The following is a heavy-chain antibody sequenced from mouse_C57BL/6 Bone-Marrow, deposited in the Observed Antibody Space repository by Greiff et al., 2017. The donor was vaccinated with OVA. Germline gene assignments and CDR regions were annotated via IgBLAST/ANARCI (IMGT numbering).Heavy chain of an antibody. J-gene: IGHJ1*03. V-gene: IGHV1-7*01. CDR1: GYTFTSYW. Sequence: VQLQQSGAELAKPGASVKLSCKASGYTFTSYWMHWVKQRPGQGLEWIGYINPSSGYTKYNQKFKGKATLTVDKSSSTAYMQLSSLTYEDSAVYYCASRYSWYLDVWGTGTTVTVSS. CDR3: ASRYSWYLDV. CDR2: INPSSGYT.